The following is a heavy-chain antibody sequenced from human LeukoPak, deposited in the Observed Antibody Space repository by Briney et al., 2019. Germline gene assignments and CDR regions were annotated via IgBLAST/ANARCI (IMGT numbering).Heavy chain of an antibody. CDR3: ARRSSSSGYYYYMDV. J-gene: IGHJ6*03. Sequence: SETLSLTCTVSGGSINSNNYFWGWFRQPPGKGLEWIGSISYSGSTYYNPSVQSRVTITEDTSRNQFFLKLTSLTAADTAVFYCARRSSSSGYYYYMDVWGKGTTVTVSS. CDR2: ISYSGST. CDR1: GGSINSNNYF. D-gene: IGHD6-6*01. V-gene: IGHV4-39*01.